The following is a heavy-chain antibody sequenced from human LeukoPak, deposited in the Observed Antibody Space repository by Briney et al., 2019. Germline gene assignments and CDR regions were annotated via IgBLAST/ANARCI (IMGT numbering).Heavy chain of an antibody. V-gene: IGHV3-23*01. J-gene: IGHJ4*02. CDR2: IVGSGGST. CDR1: GFTFSSYA. CDR3: TKGKYYFDY. Sequence: GGSLRLSCAASGFTFSSYAMSWVRQAPGKGLEWVSSIVGSGGSTSYADSVKGRFTISRDNSNNTLYLQMNSLRAEDTAIYYCTKGKYYFDYWGQGTLVTVSS.